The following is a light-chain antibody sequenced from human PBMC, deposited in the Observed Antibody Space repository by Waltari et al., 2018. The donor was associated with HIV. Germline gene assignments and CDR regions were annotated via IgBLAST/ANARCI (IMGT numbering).Light chain of an antibody. J-gene: IGLJ3*02. Sequence: QSVLTQPPSASGSPGPTVTISCTGTSCDVGGHNYVSWYPQHPGKAPNLMIYEGSKRPSGVPDRFSVSKSGNTASLTVSGLQAEDEADYYCSSYAGSNQVFGGGTKLTVL. CDR2: EGS. CDR1: SCDVGGHNY. CDR3: SSYAGSNQV. V-gene: IGLV2-8*01.